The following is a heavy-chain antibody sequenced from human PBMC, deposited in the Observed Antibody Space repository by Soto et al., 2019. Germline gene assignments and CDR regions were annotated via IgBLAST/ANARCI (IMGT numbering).Heavy chain of an antibody. V-gene: IGHV4-39*01. J-gene: IGHJ4*02. D-gene: IGHD2-15*01. CDR1: GGSIYRSGYY. CDR2: IDYNGVT. CDR3: GKVLVGATGHTDSDS. Sequence: SETLSLTCTVSGGSIYRSGYYWGWIRHPPGRGLEWIGNIDYNGVTYSNPSLKSRVTISRDTSKNQFSLKLTSVTAADTALYYCGKVLVGATGHTDSDSWGPGSMVTV.